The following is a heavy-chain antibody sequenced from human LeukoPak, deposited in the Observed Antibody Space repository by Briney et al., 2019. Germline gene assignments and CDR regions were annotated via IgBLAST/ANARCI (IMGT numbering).Heavy chain of an antibody. J-gene: IGHJ6*03. V-gene: IGHV5-51*01. CDR3: ARGVKTHSSSWYALFGYYYYYMDV. D-gene: IGHD6-13*01. CDR2: IYPGDSDT. CDR1: GYSFTSYW. Sequence: GESLKISCKGSGYSFTSYWIGWVRQMPGKGLEWMGIIYPGDSDTRYSPSFQGQVTISADKSISTAYLQWSSLKASDTAMYYCARGVKTHSSSWYALFGYYYYYMDVWGKGTTVTVSS.